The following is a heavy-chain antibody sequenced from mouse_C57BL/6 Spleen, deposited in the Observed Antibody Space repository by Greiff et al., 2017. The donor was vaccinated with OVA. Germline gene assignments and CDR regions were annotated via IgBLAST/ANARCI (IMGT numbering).Heavy chain of an antibody. CDR1: GYAFTNYL. J-gene: IGHJ2*01. D-gene: IGHD1-1*01. V-gene: IGHV1-54*01. CDR3: ARSNYSGSVY. CDR2: INPGSGGT. Sequence: QVQLKESGAELVRPGTSVKVSCKASGYAFTNYLIEWVKQRPGQGLEWIGVINPGSGGTNYNEKFKGKATLTADKSSSTAYMQLSSLTSEDSAVYFCARSNYSGSVYWGQGTTLTVSS.